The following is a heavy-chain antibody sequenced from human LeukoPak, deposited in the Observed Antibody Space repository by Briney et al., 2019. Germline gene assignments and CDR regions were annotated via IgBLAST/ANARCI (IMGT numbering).Heavy chain of an antibody. CDR2: ISGSGGST. CDR1: GFTFSSYA. D-gene: IGHD5-24*01. V-gene: IGHV3-23*01. CDR3: ATSRRDGYNFDY. Sequence: PGGSLGLSCAASGFTFSSYAMSWVRQAPGKGLEWVSAISGSGGSTYYADSVKGRFTISRDNSKDTLYLQMNSLRAEDTAVYYCATSRRDGYNFDYWGQGTLVTVSS. J-gene: IGHJ4*02.